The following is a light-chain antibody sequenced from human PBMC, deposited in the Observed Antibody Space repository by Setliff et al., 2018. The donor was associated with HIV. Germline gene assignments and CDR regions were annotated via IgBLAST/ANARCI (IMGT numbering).Light chain of an antibody. V-gene: IGLV2-14*01. CDR1: NSDVGGYNY. Sequence: QFALTQPASVSGSPGQSITISCTGTNSDVGGYNYVSWYQQYPGKAPKLMIYEVSDRPSGVSNRFSGSKSGSTASLTISGLQAEDEAEYYCSSYRSNNPYVFGTGTKVTVL. CDR2: EVS. CDR3: SSYRSNNPYV. J-gene: IGLJ1*01.